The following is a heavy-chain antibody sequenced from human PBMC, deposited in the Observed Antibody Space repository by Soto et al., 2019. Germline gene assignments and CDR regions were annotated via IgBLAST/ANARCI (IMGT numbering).Heavy chain of an antibody. Sequence: VGSLRLSCAASGFIFGAHAMNWVRQAPGKGLEWVSYISSSSSTIYYADSVKGRFTISRDNAKNSLYLQMNSLRAEDTAVYYCARAHRYSGQLVFDYWGQGTLVTVS. CDR3: ARAHRYSGQLVFDY. D-gene: IGHD6-13*01. CDR2: ISSSSSTI. J-gene: IGHJ4*02. V-gene: IGHV3-48*01. CDR1: GFIFGAHA.